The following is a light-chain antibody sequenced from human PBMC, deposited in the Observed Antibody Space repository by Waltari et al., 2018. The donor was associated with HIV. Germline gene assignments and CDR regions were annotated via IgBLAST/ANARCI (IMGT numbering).Light chain of an antibody. J-gene: IGLJ3*02. CDR1: SSNIGTNY. V-gene: IGLV1-51*01. Sequence: QSVLTQPPSVSAAPGQKVTISCSGSSSNIGTNYVTWYQQLPGTAPKLLIYDSNKRPSGIPDRFSGSKSGTSGTRAITGLQAGDEADYYCGTWDSSLSAWVFGGGTKLTVL. CDR2: DSN. CDR3: GTWDSSLSAWV.